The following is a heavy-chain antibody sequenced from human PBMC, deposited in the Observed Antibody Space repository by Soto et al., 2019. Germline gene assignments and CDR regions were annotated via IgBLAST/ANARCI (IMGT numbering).Heavy chain of an antibody. Sequence: SGPTLVNPTQTLTLTCSFSGFSLSTSGVGVGWIRQPPGKALEWLAHIYWSGDEHYRPTLKSRLSITKDTSKNQVVLTMTYMDPVDTATYYWARGLAARLVYAFDTWGQGTMVTVSS. V-gene: IGHV2-5*01. CDR3: ARGLAARLVYAFDT. CDR2: IYWSGDE. CDR1: GFSLSTSGVG. J-gene: IGHJ3*02. D-gene: IGHD6-6*01.